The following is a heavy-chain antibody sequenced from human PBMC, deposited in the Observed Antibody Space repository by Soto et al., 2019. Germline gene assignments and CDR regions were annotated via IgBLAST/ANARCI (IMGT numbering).Heavy chain of an antibody. CDR3: ARDGWGSNWYFDL. D-gene: IGHD3-16*01. CDR2: ISYDGKQT. J-gene: IGHJ2*01. Sequence: GGSLRLSCGAPGVTFKDYGMHWVRQAPGKGLEWVAVISYDGKQTYYADSVKGRFTISKDKSKRPLFLQMNSLRVDDTAVYYCARDGWGSNWYFDLWGRSTLVTVS. V-gene: IGHV3-30*03. CDR1: GVTFKDYG.